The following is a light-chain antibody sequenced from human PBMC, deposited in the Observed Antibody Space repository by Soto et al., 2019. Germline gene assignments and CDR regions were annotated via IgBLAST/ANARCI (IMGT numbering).Light chain of an antibody. CDR1: GSDVGGYNY. J-gene: IGLJ2*01. Sequence: QSALTQPPSASGSPEQSVTISCTGTGSDVGGYNYVSWYQQHPGKAPKVIIYEVNKRPSGVPDRFSGSKSGYTASLTVSGLQAEDEADYYCNSYAGGSRWVFGGRTKLTVL. CDR3: NSYAGGSRWV. V-gene: IGLV2-8*01. CDR2: EVN.